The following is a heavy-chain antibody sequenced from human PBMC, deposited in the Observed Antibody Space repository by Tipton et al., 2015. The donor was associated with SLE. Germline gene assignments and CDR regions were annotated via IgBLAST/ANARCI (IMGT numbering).Heavy chain of an antibody. D-gene: IGHD3-10*01. CDR2: IYTSGST. Sequence: TLSLTCTVSGGSISSYYWSWIRQPAGKGLEWIGRIYTSGSTNYNPSPKSRVTMSVDMSKNQFSLKLNSVTAADTAVYYCARVLWFGEADWYFDLWGRGTLVTVSS. CDR1: GGSISSYY. V-gene: IGHV4-4*07. CDR3: ARVLWFGEADWYFDL. J-gene: IGHJ2*01.